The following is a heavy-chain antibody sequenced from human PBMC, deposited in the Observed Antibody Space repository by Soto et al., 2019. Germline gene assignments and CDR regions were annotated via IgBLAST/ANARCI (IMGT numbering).Heavy chain of an antibody. CDR2: IYHSGSI. Sequence: TLSLTCAVSGASISTYAYSWNWIRQPPGQGLEWIGNIYHSGSIYSNPSLKSQVTISLDRSKNQFSLRLSSVTAADTAVYYCARWSRYYYASDHWGQGTLVTVSS. D-gene: IGHD3-10*01. J-gene: IGHJ4*02. V-gene: IGHV4-30-2*01. CDR1: GASISTYAYS. CDR3: ARWSRYYYASDH.